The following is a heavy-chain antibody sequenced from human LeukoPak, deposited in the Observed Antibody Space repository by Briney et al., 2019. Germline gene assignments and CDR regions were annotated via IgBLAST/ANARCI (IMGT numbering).Heavy chain of an antibody. Sequence: PGGSLRLSCAASGFTVSSNYMSWVRQAPGKGLEWVSVIYSGGSTYYADSVKGRFTISRDNSKNTLYLQMNSLRAEDTAVYYCASPYSSGWFDYWGQGTLVTVSS. CDR2: IYSGGST. J-gene: IGHJ4*02. V-gene: IGHV3-53*01. D-gene: IGHD6-19*01. CDR1: GFTVSSNY. CDR3: ASPYSSGWFDY.